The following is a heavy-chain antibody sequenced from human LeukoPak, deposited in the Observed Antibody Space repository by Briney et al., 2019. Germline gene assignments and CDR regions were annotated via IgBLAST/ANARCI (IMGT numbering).Heavy chain of an antibody. V-gene: IGHV4-59*08. J-gene: IGHJ4*02. CDR2: IYYSGST. D-gene: IGHD6-19*01. Sequence: PSETLSLTCTVSGGSISSYYWSWIRQPPGKGLEWIGYIYYSGSTNYNPSLKSRVTISVDTSKNQFSLKLSSVTAADTAVYYCARHVPGYSGGRKNFDYWGQGTLVTVSS. CDR3: ARHVPGYSGGRKNFDY. CDR1: GGSISSYY.